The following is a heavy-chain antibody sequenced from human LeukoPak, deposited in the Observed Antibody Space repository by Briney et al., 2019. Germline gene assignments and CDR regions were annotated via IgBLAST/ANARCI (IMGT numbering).Heavy chain of an antibody. CDR3: ARGVNGRDIVVVPAATHVWFDP. J-gene: IGHJ5*02. CDR1: GGSISSGGYS. D-gene: IGHD2-2*01. Sequence: KPSQTLSLTCAVSGGSISSGGYSWGWIRQPPGKGLEWIGYIYHSGSTYYNPSLKSRVTISVDRSKNQFSLKLSSVTAADTAVYYCARGVNGRDIVVVPAATHVWFDPWGQGTLVTVSS. CDR2: IYHSGST. V-gene: IGHV4-30-2*01.